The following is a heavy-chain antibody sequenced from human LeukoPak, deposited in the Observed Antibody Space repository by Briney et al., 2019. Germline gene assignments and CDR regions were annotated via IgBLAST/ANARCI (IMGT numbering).Heavy chain of an antibody. D-gene: IGHD7-27*01. Sequence: SETPSLTCTVSGGSVSNYYWSWIRQSPGKGLEWIGYIYYTETSYNPSLESRVTISADTSKNQFSLKLYSVTAADTAVYYCATRKLGNDYWGQGTLVTVSS. J-gene: IGHJ4*02. CDR1: GGSVSNYY. V-gene: IGHV4-59*02. CDR2: IYYTET. CDR3: ATRKLGNDY.